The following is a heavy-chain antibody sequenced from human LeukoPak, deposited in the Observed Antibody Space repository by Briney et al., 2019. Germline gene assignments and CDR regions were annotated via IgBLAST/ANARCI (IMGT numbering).Heavy chain of an antibody. D-gene: IGHD3-22*01. CDR3: ARGAGGYYYDSSGIFNFDY. V-gene: IGHV3-30-3*01. CDR2: ISYDGSNK. CDR1: GFTFSSYA. Sequence: GGSLRLSCAAPGFTFSSYAMHWVRQAPGKGLEWVAVISYDGSNKYYADSVKGRFTISRDNSKNTLYLQMNSLRAEDTAVYYCARGAGGYYYDSSGIFNFDYWGQGTLVTVSS. J-gene: IGHJ4*02.